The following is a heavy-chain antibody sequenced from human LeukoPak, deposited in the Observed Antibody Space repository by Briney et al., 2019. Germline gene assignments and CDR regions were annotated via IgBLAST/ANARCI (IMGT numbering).Heavy chain of an antibody. J-gene: IGHJ2*01. Sequence: TGGSLRLSCAASGFTFSTYTMSWVRQSPGKGLEWVSAMSGSDDYIYYSDSVKGRFTISRDNSKNSLYPQLNSLRAEDTAIYHCAKEVLDYEIPYWYFDLWGPGTLVTVSS. V-gene: IGHV3-23*01. CDR1: GFTFSTYT. D-gene: IGHD4-17*01. CDR2: MSGSDDYI. CDR3: AKEVLDYEIPYWYFDL.